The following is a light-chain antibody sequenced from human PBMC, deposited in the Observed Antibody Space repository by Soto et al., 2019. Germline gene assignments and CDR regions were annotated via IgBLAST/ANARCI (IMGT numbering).Light chain of an antibody. CDR3: QQYGNSPLS. Sequence: EIVLTQSPGTLSLSPGESATLSCRASQTVFNRILAWYPQKPGKAPKLLIYGASGRAAGIPDRFSGSGSETDFVLTVSRLEPEDFAVYYCQQYGNSPLSFGGGTMVDIK. J-gene: IGKJ4*01. CDR1: QTVFNRI. CDR2: GAS. V-gene: IGKV3-20*01.